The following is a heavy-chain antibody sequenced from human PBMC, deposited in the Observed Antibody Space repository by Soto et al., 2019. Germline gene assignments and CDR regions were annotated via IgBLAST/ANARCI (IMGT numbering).Heavy chain of an antibody. J-gene: IGHJ4*02. D-gene: IGHD2-21*02. CDR2: IVVGSGNT. Sequence: QMQLVQSGPEVKKPGTSVKVSCKASGFTFTSSAVQWVRQARGQRLEWIGWIVVGSGNTNYAQKVPERVTITRVMSTSTAYMDLSSLRSEDTALYYCAADRSSWGGDCYVDWGQGTLVTVSS. V-gene: IGHV1-58*01. CDR1: GFTFTSSA. CDR3: AADRSSWGGDCYVD.